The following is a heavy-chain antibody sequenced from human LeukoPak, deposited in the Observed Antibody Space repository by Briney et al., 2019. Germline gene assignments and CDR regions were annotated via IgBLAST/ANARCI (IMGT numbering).Heavy chain of an antibody. CDR2: ISGSGGST. CDR3: ASPGIAAAGYSYYYYGMDV. D-gene: IGHD6-13*01. V-gene: IGHV3-23*01. J-gene: IGHJ6*02. CDR1: GFAFSSYA. Sequence: PGGSLRLSCAASGFAFSSYAMSWVRQAPGKGLEWVSAISGSGGSTYYADSVKGRFTISRDNSKNTLYLQMNSLRAEDTAVYYCASPGIAAAGYSYYYYGMDVWGQGTTVTVSS.